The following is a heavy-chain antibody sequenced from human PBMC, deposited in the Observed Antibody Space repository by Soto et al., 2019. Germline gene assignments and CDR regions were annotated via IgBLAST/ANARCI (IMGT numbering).Heavy chain of an antibody. CDR1: GFPFSSYA. V-gene: IGHV3-23*01. J-gene: IGHJ3*02. CDR3: AKGDGVVVTPYDI. D-gene: IGHD2-21*02. Sequence: GGSLRLSCASSGFPFSSYAMSWVRQAPGKGLEWVSAISGSGGSTYYADSVKGRFTISRDNSKNTLYLQMNSLRAEDTAVYYCAKGDGVVVTPYDIWGQGTMVTVSS. CDR2: ISGSGGST.